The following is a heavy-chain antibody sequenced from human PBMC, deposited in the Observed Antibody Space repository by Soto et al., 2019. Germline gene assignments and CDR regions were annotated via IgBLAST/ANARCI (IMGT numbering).Heavy chain of an antibody. CDR1: GGTFSSYA. J-gene: IGHJ6*02. D-gene: IGHD6-13*01. CDR3: AREPGYSSSWSFYYYYYGMDV. Sequence: ASVKVSCKASGGTFSSYAISWVRQAPGQGLEWMGGIIPIFGTANYAQKFQGRVTITADESTSTAYMELSSLRSEDTAVYYCAREPGYSSSWSFYYYYYGMDVWGQGTTVTVSS. V-gene: IGHV1-69*13. CDR2: IIPIFGTA.